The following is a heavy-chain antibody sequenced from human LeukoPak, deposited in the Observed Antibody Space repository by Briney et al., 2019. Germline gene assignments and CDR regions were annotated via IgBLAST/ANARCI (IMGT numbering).Heavy chain of an antibody. CDR3: AKDESRYCTGGSCYSLDY. V-gene: IGHV3-30*18. CDR2: ISCDGSNK. CDR1: GFTFDTYG. J-gene: IGHJ4*02. D-gene: IGHD2-15*01. Sequence: GGSLRLSCAASGFTFDTYGMHWVRQAPGKGLEWVALISCDGSNKYYADSVKGRFTISRDNSKNTLYLQMNTLRPEDTAMYYCAKDESRYCTGGSCYSLDYWGQGTLVTVSS.